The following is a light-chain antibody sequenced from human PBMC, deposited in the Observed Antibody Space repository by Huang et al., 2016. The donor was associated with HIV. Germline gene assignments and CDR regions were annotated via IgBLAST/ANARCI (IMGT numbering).Light chain of an antibody. CDR1: QSIGSH. CDR2: VSS. CDR3: QHSYTTLGYT. V-gene: IGKV1-39*01. J-gene: IGKJ2*01. Sequence: DIQMTQSPSSLSASVGDRVTITCRTSQSIGSHLNWYQQRPGKAPTLLIYVSSTLQSGVPSRFSGSGSGTDVTLTVSSLQPEDFATYYCQHSYTTLGYTFGPGTKLEI.